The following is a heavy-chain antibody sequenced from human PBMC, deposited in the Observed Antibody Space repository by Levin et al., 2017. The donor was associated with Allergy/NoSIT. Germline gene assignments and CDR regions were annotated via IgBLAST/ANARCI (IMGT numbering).Heavy chain of an antibody. CDR1: GDSMNRRDFY. CDR2: IHHSGSA. D-gene: IGHD3-10*01. J-gene: IGHJ6*02. V-gene: IGHV4-31*03. CDR3: ARDECAWLGECYGMDV. Sequence: LRLSCTVSGDSMNRRDFYWSWIRQHPGKGLEWIGFIHHSGSAYYNPSLKSRLSMSIDTSKSQFSLKLTSVTVADTAVYFCARDECAWLGECYGMDVWGQGTTVIVSS.